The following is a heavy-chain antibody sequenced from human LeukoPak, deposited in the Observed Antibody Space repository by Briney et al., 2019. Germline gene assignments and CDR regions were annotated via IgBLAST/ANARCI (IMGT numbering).Heavy chain of an antibody. D-gene: IGHD3/OR15-3a*01. CDR2: VSSSGSTI. CDR3: ARDWGLVEY. CDR1: GFTFSSYE. Sequence: PGGSLRLSCAESGFTFSSYEMNWVRQTPGKELDWVSYVSSSGSTIYYADSVKGRFTISRENAKNSLYLQMNSLRAEDTAVYYCARDWGLVEYWGQGTLVTVSS. J-gene: IGHJ4*02. V-gene: IGHV3-48*03.